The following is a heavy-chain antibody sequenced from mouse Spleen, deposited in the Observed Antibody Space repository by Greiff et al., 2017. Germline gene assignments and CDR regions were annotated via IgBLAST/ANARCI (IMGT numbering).Heavy chain of an antibody. V-gene: IGHV1-64*01. Sequence: QVQLQQSGAELVKPGASVKLSCKASGYTFTSYWMHWVKQRPGQGLEWIGMIHPNSGSTNYNEKFKSKATLTVDKSSSTAYMQLSSLTSEDSAVYYCAYCGSSYKFAYWGQGTLVTVSA. J-gene: IGHJ3*01. CDR2: IHPNSGST. CDR1: GYTFTSYW. D-gene: IGHD1-1*01. CDR3: AYCGSSYKFAY.